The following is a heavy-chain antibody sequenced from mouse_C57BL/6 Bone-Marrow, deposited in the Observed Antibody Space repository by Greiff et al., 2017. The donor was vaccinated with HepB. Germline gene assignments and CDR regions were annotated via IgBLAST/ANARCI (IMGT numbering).Heavy chain of an antibody. CDR2: IYIGNGYT. CDR1: GYTFTSYG. Sequence: EVQLQESGAELVRPGSSVKLSCTTSGYTFTSYGINWVKQRPGQGLEWIGYIYIGNGYTEYTEKFKGKATLSSDTSSSTAYMQLSSLTSEDSAIYFCARSGTTVVAGDWYFDVWGTGTTVTVSS. V-gene: IGHV1-58*01. CDR3: ARSGTTVVAGDWYFDV. J-gene: IGHJ1*03. D-gene: IGHD1-1*01.